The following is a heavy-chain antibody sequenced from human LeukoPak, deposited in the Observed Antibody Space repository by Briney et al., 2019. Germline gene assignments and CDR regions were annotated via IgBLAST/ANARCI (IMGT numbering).Heavy chain of an antibody. V-gene: IGHV3-43*02. CDR3: ARGTGSGSYLLDY. D-gene: IGHD6-6*01. J-gene: IGHJ4*02. CDR1: GFTFDDYA. CDR2: ISGPGSVT. Sequence: GGSLRLSCAGSGFTFDDYAMHWIRQPPVKGLQWVSLISGPGSVTHQADSVKGRFTISRDNSKNSLYLQMSSLRTEDTALYYCARGTGSGSYLLDYWGQGTLVTVSS.